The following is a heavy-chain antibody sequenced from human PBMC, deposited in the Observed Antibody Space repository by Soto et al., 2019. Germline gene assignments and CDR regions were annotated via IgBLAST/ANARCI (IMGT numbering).Heavy chain of an antibody. J-gene: IGHJ5*02. V-gene: IGHV3-30-3*01. CDR1: GFTYSTYT. CDR3: ARDYYDSSGYSNWFDP. D-gene: IGHD3-22*01. Sequence: GGSLRLSCAASGFTYSTYTMHWVRQAPGKGLEWVAVISYDGNNKFYADSVKGRFTISRDSTKQTLYLQMNSLRPDDTAVYYCARDYYDSSGYSNWFDPWGQGTLVTVSS. CDR2: ISYDGNNK.